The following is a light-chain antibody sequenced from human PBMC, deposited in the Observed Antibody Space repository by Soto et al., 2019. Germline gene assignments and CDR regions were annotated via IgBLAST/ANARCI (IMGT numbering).Light chain of an antibody. CDR2: EAS. J-gene: IGKJ1*01. V-gene: IGKV3-11*01. Sequence: EIVLTQSPATLSLSPGERATLFCRANQTVNNYLAWFQQKPGQAPRPLIYEASTRAAGIPARFSGSGSGTDFTLTISSLEPEDFATYYCQQYDSYSWTFGQGTKVEVK. CDR1: QTVNNY. CDR3: QQYDSYSWT.